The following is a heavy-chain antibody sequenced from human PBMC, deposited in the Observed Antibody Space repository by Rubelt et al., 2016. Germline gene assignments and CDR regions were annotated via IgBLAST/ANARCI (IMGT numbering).Heavy chain of an antibody. CDR1: GGSFSDYS. CDR3: TRQRSAGSGRFGP. D-gene: IGHD3-10*01. V-gene: IGHV4-34*01. J-gene: IGHJ5*02. CDR2: INHSGST. Sequence: QVQLQQWGAGVLKPSETLSLTCVVDGGSFSDYSWSWIRQSPGTGLEWIGEINHSGSTYYNPSLKSRFTMLLDTSKNQFSLKLSSVTDADTAVYYCTRQRSAGSGRFGPWGQGALVTVSS.